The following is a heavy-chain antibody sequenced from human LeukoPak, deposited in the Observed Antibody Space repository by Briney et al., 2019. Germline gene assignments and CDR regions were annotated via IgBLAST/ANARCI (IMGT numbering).Heavy chain of an antibody. Sequence: SETLSLTCTVSGGSISSYYWSWIRQPPGKGLEWIGYIYYSGSTNYNPSLKSRVTILVDTSKNQFSLKLSSVTAADTAVYYCARSSGWEKCFDYWGQGTLVTVSS. CDR3: ARSSGWEKCFDY. J-gene: IGHJ4*02. CDR2: IYYSGST. V-gene: IGHV4-59*01. CDR1: GGSISSYY. D-gene: IGHD6-19*01.